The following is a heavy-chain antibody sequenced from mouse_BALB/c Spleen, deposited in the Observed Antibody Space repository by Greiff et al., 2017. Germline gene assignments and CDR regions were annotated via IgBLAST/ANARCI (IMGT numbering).Heavy chain of an antibody. CDR2: ISSGSSTI. D-gene: IGHD1-2*01. CDR3: AREFHYYGDLYYFDY. CDR1: GFTFSSFG. V-gene: IGHV5-17*02. J-gene: IGHJ2*01. Sequence: EVMLVESGGGLVQPGGSRKLSCAASGFTFSSFGMHWVRQAPEKGLEWVAYISSGSSTIYYADTVKGRFTISRDNPKNTLFLQMTSLRSEDTAMYYCAREFHYYGDLYYFDYWGQGTTLTVSS.